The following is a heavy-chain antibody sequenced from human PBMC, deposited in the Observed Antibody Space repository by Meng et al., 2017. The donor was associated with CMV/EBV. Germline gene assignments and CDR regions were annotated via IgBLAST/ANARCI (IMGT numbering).Heavy chain of an antibody. Sequence: ASVKVSCKASGYTFTSYDINWVRQATGQGLEWMGWMNPNSGNTGYAQKFQGRVTMTRNTSRSTAYMELSSLRSEDTAVYYCARAPSPLYCSSTSCYTGGMDVWGQGTTVTVSS. CDR1: GYTFTSYD. J-gene: IGHJ6*02. CDR3: ARAPSPLYCSSTSCYTGGMDV. CDR2: MNPNSGNT. V-gene: IGHV1-8*01. D-gene: IGHD2-2*02.